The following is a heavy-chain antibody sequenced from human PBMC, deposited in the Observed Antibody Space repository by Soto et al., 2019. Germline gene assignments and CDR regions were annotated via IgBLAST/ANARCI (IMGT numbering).Heavy chain of an antibody. CDR3: AKLLHNSHYNVMDV. Sequence: EVQLLESGGDLVQPGGSLRLSCAVSGFTFSSYGMRCVRQAPGQGLEWVSSISHSGNTYYSDSVKGRFTISRDNSKNTLYLQMDSLRAEDTATYYCAKLLHNSHYNVMDVWGRGTTVTVSS. CDR2: ISHSGNT. D-gene: IGHD1-1*01. CDR1: GFTFSSYG. V-gene: IGHV3-23*01. J-gene: IGHJ6*02.